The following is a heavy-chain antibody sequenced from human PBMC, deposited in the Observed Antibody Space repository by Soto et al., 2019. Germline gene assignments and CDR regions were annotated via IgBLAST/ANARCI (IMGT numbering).Heavy chain of an antibody. Sequence: EVQLLESGGGLVQPGGSLRLSCAASGFAFSSFAMNWVRQAPGKGLEWVSGISSNGVKTYFADSVKGRFTISRDSSKNTLYLQMNSLRAEDTAVYYCAKSSSFYCGSTNCYIYWGQGTLVTVSS. CDR3: AKSSSFYCGSTNCYIY. J-gene: IGHJ4*02. D-gene: IGHD2-2*02. CDR2: ISSNGVKT. V-gene: IGHV3-23*01. CDR1: GFAFSSFA.